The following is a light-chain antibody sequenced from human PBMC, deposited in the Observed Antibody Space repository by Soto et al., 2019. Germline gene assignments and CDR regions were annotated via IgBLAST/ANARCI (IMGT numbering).Light chain of an antibody. J-gene: IGLJ2*01. Sequence: SYELTQPPSVSVAPGKTAKITCGGNNIGSQSVYWYQQKPGQAPILQAPVLVIYYNSDRPSGIPERFSGSNSGNMATLTISTVEAGDEADYYCQVWDSSSDHPIFGGGTKLTVL. CDR3: QVWDSSSDHPI. CDR1: NIGSQS. CDR2: YNS. V-gene: IGLV3-21*04.